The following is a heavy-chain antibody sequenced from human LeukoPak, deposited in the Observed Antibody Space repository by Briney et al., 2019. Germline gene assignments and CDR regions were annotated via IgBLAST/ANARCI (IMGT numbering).Heavy chain of an antibody. CDR1: GFTFSSYS. CDR3: ARGRSYYYDSTGSFDY. Sequence: SGGSLRLSCAASGFTFSSYSMNWVRQAPGKGLEWVSSISSSSSYIYYADSVKGRFTISRDNSQNTLYLQMNSLRAEDTAVYYCARGRSYYYDSTGSFDYWGQGTLVTVSS. D-gene: IGHD3-22*01. J-gene: IGHJ4*02. V-gene: IGHV3-21*01. CDR2: ISSSSSYI.